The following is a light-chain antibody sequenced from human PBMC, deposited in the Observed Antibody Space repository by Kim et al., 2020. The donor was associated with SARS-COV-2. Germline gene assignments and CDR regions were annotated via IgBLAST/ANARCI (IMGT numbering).Light chain of an antibody. CDR3: QQYNSYPYT. CDR1: QGIANS. Sequence: SASVGDRITITGRASQGIANSLVWLQQKPGKAPKSLIYAASNLQSGVPSRFSGSGFGADYTLTINNLQPEDFVTYYCQQYNSYPYTFGQGTKLEIK. V-gene: IGKV1-16*01. CDR2: AAS. J-gene: IGKJ2*01.